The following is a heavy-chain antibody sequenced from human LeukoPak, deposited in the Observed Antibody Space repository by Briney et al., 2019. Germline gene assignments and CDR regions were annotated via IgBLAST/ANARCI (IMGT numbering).Heavy chain of an antibody. CDR3: ARQSVGLGYYFDH. CDR1: GFTFSSYW. CDR2: IKQDGSEK. D-gene: IGHD1-26*01. J-gene: IGHJ4*02. Sequence: GGSLRLSCAASGFTFSSYWMSWVRQAPGKGLEWVANIKQDGSEKYYVDSVKGRFTISRDNAKNSLYLQMNSLRAEDTAVYYCARQSVGLGYYFDHWGQGTLVTVSS. V-gene: IGHV3-7*01.